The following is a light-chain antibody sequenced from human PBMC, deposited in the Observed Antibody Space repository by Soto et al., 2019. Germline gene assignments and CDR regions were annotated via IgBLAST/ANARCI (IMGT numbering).Light chain of an antibody. CDR1: SSDVGAYNF. J-gene: IGLJ2*01. Sequence: QSVLTQPASVSGSPGQSITISCTGTSSDVGAYNFVSWYQQFPGKAPKVMIYEVSNRPSGVSDRFSGSKSGNTASLIISGLRPEDEADYYCSSQTASATVLFGGGTKVTVL. CDR2: EVS. V-gene: IGLV2-14*01. CDR3: SSQTASATVL.